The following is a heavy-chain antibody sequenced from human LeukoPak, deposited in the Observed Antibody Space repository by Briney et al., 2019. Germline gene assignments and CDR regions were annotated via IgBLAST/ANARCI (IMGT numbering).Heavy chain of an antibody. CDR1: GGSISSGGYS. D-gene: IGHD6-13*01. V-gene: IGHV4-30-2*03. J-gene: IGHJ5*02. CDR2: IYHSGST. Sequence: SETLSLTCAVSGGSISSGGYSWSWIRQPPGKGLEWIGYIYHSGSTYYNPSLKSRVTISVDTSKNQFSLKLSSVTAADTAVYYCARQGGAAAGYNWFDPWGQGTLVTVSS. CDR3: ARQGGAAAGYNWFDP.